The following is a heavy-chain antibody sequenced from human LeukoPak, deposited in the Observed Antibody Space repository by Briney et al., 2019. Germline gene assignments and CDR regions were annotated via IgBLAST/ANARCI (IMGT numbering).Heavy chain of an antibody. CDR1: GFTFDDYA. J-gene: IGHJ4*02. D-gene: IGHD5-12*01. Sequence: GGSLRLSCAASGFTFDDYAMHWVRHAPGKGLEWVSLISGDGGSTYYADSVKGRFTISRDNSKNSLYLQMNSLRTEDTALYYCANGVVATDPFDYWGQGTLDTVSS. V-gene: IGHV3-43*02. CDR3: ANGVVATDPFDY. CDR2: ISGDGGST.